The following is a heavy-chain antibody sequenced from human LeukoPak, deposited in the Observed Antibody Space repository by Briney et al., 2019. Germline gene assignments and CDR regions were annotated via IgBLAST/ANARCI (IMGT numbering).Heavy chain of an antibody. CDR3: ARDGSSWFVEPHYFEY. D-gene: IGHD6-13*01. CDR1: GYTFIAYG. V-gene: IGHV1-18*01. CDR2: INTDNGNT. J-gene: IGHJ4*02. Sequence: ASVKVSCKTSGYTFIAYGVSLLRQAPGQGPEWMGWINTDNGNTKYAQNFQGRVTMTADTSTNTAYMDLRSLISDDTAVYYCARDGSSWFVEPHYFEYWGQGTLVTVSS.